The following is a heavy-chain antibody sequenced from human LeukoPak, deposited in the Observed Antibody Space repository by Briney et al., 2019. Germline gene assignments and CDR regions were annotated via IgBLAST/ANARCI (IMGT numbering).Heavy chain of an antibody. CDR2: INNSGVT. CDR3: ARGGTTYYYGSGTSP. CDR1: NGSFSGYY. Sequence: PSETLSLTCAVHNGSFSGYYWTWIRQAPGKVLEWIGEINNSGVTYYNPSLETRVTISRDTSKIQFSLQLKSVSAADTAVYYCARGGTTYYYGSGTSPWGQGTLVIVSS. J-gene: IGHJ5*02. V-gene: IGHV4-34*01. D-gene: IGHD3-10*01.